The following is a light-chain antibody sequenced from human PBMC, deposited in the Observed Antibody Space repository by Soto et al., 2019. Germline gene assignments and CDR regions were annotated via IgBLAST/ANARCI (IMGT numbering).Light chain of an antibody. CDR2: AAS. V-gene: IGKV3-20*01. Sequence: EIVLTQSPGTLSLSPGERATLSCRASQSVSSSFLGWYQQRPGQAPRLLIYAASSRATGIPDRLSGSGSGTDFTLTISRLEPEDLAVYYCQQYGNAPWTFGQGTKVDIK. J-gene: IGKJ1*01. CDR3: QQYGNAPWT. CDR1: QSVSSSF.